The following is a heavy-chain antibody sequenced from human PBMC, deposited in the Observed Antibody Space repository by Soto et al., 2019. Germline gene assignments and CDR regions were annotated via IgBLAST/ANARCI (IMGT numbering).Heavy chain of an antibody. CDR1: AVTFSNYA. V-gene: IGHV3-23*01. J-gene: IGHJ4*02. CDR2: ISYGGGTT. Sequence: SLRLSCAASAVTFSNYAMSWVRQAPGKGLEWVSAISYGGGTTYYADSVKGRFTISRDNSKNTLYLQMNSLRAEDTAVYYCAKNSGYNCDRTRYHFDYRGQGTLVTGSS. D-gene: IGHD1-20*01. CDR3: AKNSGYNCDRTRYHFDY.